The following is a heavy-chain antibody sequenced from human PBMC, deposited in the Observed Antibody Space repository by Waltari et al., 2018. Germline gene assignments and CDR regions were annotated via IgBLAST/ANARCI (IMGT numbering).Heavy chain of an antibody. CDR2: ISGSGGST. CDR3: ASPSYYDFWSGYSRDDAFDI. CDR1: GFTFSSYA. Sequence: EVQLVESGGGLVQPGGSLRLSCAASGFTFSSYAMSWVRQAPGKGLEWVSAISGSGGSTYYADSVKGRFTISRDNSKNTLDLQMNSLRAEDTAVYYCASPSYYDFWSGYSRDDAFDIWGQGTMVTVSS. D-gene: IGHD3-3*01. J-gene: IGHJ3*02. V-gene: IGHV3-23*04.